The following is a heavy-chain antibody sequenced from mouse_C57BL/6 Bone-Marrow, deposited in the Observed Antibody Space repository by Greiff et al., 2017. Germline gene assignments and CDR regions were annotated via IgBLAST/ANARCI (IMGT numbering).Heavy chain of an antibody. CDR2: INYDGSST. Sequence: EVKLVESEGGLVQPGSSMKLSCTASGFTFSDYYMAWVRQVPEKGLEWVANINYDGSSTYYLDSLKSRFIISRDNAKNILYLQMSSLKSEDTATYYCARDRGKHAMDYWGQGTSVTVSS. CDR1: GFTFSDYY. V-gene: IGHV5-16*01. CDR3: ARDRGKHAMDY. D-gene: IGHD2-1*01. J-gene: IGHJ4*01.